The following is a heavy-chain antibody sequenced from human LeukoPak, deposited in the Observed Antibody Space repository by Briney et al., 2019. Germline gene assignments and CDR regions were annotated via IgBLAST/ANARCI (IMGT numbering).Heavy chain of an antibody. D-gene: IGHD3-22*01. CDR2: INHSGST. CDR3: ARNYYDSSGYYLDY. Sequence: KSSETLSLTCAVYGGSFSGYYWSWLRQPPGKGLEWIGEINHSGSTNYNPSLKSRVTISVDTSKNQFSLKLSSVTAADTAVYYCARNYYDSSGYYLDYWGQGTLVTVSS. J-gene: IGHJ4*02. V-gene: IGHV4-34*01. CDR1: GGSFSGYY.